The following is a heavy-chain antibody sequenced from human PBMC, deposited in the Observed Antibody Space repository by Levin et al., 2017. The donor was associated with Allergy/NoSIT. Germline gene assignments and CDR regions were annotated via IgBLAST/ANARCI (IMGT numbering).Heavy chain of an antibody. CDR1: GFTFSSYA. J-gene: IGHJ3*02. V-gene: IGHV3-23*01. CDR2: ISGSGGST. D-gene: IGHD4-17*01. Sequence: GASVKVSCAASGFTFSSYAVSWVRQAPGKGLEWVSAISGSGGSTYYADSVKGRFTISRDNSKNTLYLQMSSLRAEDTAVYYCAKGFLFDDGDYGAFDIWGQGTMVTVSS. CDR3: AKGFLFDDGDYGAFDI.